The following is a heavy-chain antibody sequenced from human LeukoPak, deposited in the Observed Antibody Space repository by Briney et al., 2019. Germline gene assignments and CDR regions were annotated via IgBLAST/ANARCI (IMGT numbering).Heavy chain of an antibody. CDR3: ARDPWRLSY. Sequence: GGSLRLSCAASGFTFSSYWMSWVRQAPGKGLEWVATIKPDGSEKYYLDSVKGRFTVSRDNANNSLYLQMNSLGTEDTAVYYCARDPWRLSYWGQGTLVTVSS. CDR2: IKPDGSEK. J-gene: IGHJ4*02. CDR1: GFTFSSYW. D-gene: IGHD6-25*01. V-gene: IGHV3-7*01.